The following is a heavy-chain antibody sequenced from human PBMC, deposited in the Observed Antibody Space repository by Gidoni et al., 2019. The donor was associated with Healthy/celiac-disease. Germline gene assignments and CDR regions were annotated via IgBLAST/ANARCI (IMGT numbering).Heavy chain of an antibody. Sequence: QLQLQESGPGLVKPSETLSLTCTVSGGSISSSSYYWGWIRQPPGKGLEWNGSIYYSGSTYYNPSLKSRVTISVDTSKNQFSLKLSSVTAADTAVYYCARNMVFGVVITDYWGQGTLVTVSS. CDR1: GGSISSSSYY. CDR3: ARNMVFGVVITDY. CDR2: IYYSGST. J-gene: IGHJ4*02. D-gene: IGHD3-3*01. V-gene: IGHV4-39*01.